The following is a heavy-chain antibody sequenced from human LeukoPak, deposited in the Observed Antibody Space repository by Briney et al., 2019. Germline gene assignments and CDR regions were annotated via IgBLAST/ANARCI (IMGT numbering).Heavy chain of an antibody. CDR3: AKGGCVGTSCYRRAFDI. V-gene: IGHV3-23*01. J-gene: IGHJ3*02. CDR2: ISGSGGST. Sequence: GGSLRLSCAASGFTFSSYAMSWVRQAPGKGLEWVSPISGSGGSTYYADSVKGRFTISRDNSKNTLYLQMNSLRAEDTAVYYCAKGGCVGTSCYRRAFDIWGQGTMVTVFS. D-gene: IGHD2-2*01. CDR1: GFTFSSYA.